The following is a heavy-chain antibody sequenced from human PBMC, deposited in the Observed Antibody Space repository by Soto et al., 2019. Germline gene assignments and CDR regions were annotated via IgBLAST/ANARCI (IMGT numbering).Heavy chain of an antibody. Sequence: ASVKVSCKTSGFSFSNSAMQWVRQARGQRPEWIGWIVVASGYANLAPKFQQRVVMTRDMSTRTAYMELSSLTSDETAVYFCAADVIADAGDFDYWGQGTLVTVSS. V-gene: IGHV1-58*02. J-gene: IGHJ4*02. D-gene: IGHD6-13*01. CDR3: AADVIADAGDFDY. CDR1: GFSFSNSA. CDR2: IVVASGYA.